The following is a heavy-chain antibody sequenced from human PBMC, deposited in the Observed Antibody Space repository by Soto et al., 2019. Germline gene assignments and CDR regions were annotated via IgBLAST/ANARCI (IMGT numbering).Heavy chain of an antibody. V-gene: IGHV3-23*01. CDR1: GFPFSSYA. CDR2: ISGNAGRT. D-gene: IGHD2-21*02. J-gene: IGHJ4*02. Sequence: GGSLRLSCAASGFPFSSYAMSWVRQAPGEGLEWVSTISGNAGRTYYTDSVKGRFTISRDNSKSTLHLQMNSLRVEDTAVYYCVKDPTGTADYWGRGTLVTVSS. CDR3: VKDPTGTADY.